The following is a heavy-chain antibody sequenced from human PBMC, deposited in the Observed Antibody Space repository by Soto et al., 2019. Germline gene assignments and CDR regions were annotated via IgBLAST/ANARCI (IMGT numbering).Heavy chain of an antibody. D-gene: IGHD2-2*01. CDR2: IYYTGSI. Sequence: TSETLSLTCTVSGGSISNSLNYWGWIRQPPGKGLEWIGTIYYTGSIYYNPSLKSRVTISIDTSRNQFSLRLSSVTAADTAVYYCARQGRCTISTCYDVGSPYNYFNPWGQGTLVTVSS. CDR1: GGSISNSLNY. V-gene: IGHV4-39*01. CDR3: ARQGRCTISTCYDVGSPYNYFNP. J-gene: IGHJ5*02.